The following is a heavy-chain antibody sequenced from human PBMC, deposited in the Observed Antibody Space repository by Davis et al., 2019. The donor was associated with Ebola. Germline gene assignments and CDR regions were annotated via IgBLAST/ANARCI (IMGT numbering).Heavy chain of an antibody. J-gene: IGHJ4*02. D-gene: IGHD2-2*01. CDR2: ISYDGSNK. CDR1: FFPFPIYS. Sequence: GESLKISCASSFFPFPIYSMHWVRQAPGKGLEWVAVISYDGSNKYYADSVKGRFTISRDNSKNTLYLQMNSLRAEDTAVYYCAKLYCSTNCYGGYFDKGGQGTLGNVTS. CDR3: AKLYCSTNCYGGYFDK. V-gene: IGHV3-30-3*02.